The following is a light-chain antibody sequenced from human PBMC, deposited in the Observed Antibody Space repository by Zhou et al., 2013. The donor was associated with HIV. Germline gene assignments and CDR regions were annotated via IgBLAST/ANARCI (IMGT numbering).Light chain of an antibody. V-gene: IGKV1-9*01. CDR2: AAS. J-gene: IGKJ1*01. Sequence: DTQLTQSPSFLSASVGDRVTVTCRASQYISTSLAWYQQKPGKAPKLLIYAASSLQSGVPSRFSGRGSGTDFTLTITGLQSEDFATYYCLQGKSFPRTFGQGTKVDIK. CDR1: QYISTS. CDR3: LQGKSFPRT.